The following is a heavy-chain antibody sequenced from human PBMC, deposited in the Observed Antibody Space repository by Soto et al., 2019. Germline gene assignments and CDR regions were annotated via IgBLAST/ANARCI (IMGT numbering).Heavy chain of an antibody. CDR3: TRDLDTRGSAPISEY. V-gene: IGHV3-7*03. J-gene: IGHJ4*02. D-gene: IGHD2-21*01. Sequence: EVQLVESGGGLVQPGGSLRLSCAGSGFTFGADWMSWVRQAPGTGLEWVANINRGGYDRYYVDSVKGRFTISRDNAKNSLYLQMNSLRAEDTAVYYCTRDLDTRGSAPISEYGGQGIMVTVSS. CDR2: INRGGYDR. CDR1: GFTFGADW.